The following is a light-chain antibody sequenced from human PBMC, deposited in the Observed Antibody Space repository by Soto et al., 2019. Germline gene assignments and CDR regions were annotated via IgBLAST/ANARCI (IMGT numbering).Light chain of an antibody. CDR1: SSDVGGYNY. CDR3: CSYAGSYTLVV. Sequence: QSVLTQPRSVSGSPGQSVTISCPGTSSDVGGYNYVSWYQQHPGKAPKLMIYDVSKRPSGVPDRFSGSKSGNTASLTISGLQAEDEADYYCCSYAGSYTLVVFGGGTKLTVL. CDR2: DVS. J-gene: IGLJ2*01. V-gene: IGLV2-11*01.